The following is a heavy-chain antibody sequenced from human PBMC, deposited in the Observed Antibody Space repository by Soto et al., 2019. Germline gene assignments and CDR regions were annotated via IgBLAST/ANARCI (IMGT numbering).Heavy chain of an antibody. CDR1: GFTFSSHW. D-gene: IGHD3-22*01. CDR2: INSDGSST. Sequence: EVQMVESGGGSVQPGGSLRLSCAASGFTFSSHWMHWVRQVPGKGLVWVSRINSDGSSTTYADSVKGRFTMSRDNAKDTLYLQMNNLRAEDTAMYYCAKGGSGNYLTYYYYYGMDVWGQGTTVTVSS. CDR3: AKGGSGNYLTYYYYYGMDV. V-gene: IGHV3-74*01. J-gene: IGHJ6*02.